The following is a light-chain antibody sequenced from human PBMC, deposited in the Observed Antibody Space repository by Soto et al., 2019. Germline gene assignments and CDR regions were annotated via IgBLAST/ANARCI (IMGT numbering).Light chain of an antibody. CDR2: EVS. CDR1: SSDIGGYNY. CDR3: ISYTSSSTWV. J-gene: IGLJ3*02. Sequence: ALTQPASVSGSPGQSITISCTGTSSDIGGYNYVSWYQQHPGKAPKLMIYEVSNRPSGVSDRFSGSRSGNTASLTISGLQAEDESDYYCISYTSSSTWVFGGGTKLTVL. V-gene: IGLV2-14*01.